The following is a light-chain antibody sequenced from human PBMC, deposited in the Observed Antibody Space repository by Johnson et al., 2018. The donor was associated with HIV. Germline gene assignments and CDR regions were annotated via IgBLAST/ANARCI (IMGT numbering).Light chain of an antibody. J-gene: IGLJ1*01. V-gene: IGLV1-51*01. Sequence: QSVLTQPPSVSAAPGQKVTISCSGSSSDMGNNYVSWYQQLPGTAPKLLIYDNNKRPSGIPDRFSGSKSGTSATLGITGLQTGDEADYYCGTWDSSLSAYVIGTGTKVTVL. CDR1: SSDMGNNY. CDR2: DNN. CDR3: GTWDSSLSAYV.